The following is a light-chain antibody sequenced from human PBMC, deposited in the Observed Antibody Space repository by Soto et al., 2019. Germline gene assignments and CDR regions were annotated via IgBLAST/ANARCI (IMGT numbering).Light chain of an antibody. J-gene: IGKJ1*01. Sequence: GARVVITLRASQSFSSWLAWYQQRPGKAPKLLIYDASSLQSGVPSRFSGSGSGTKFTLIISSLQPDDFATYYCQKYYSSAVTFGQGTKVDIK. CDR2: DAS. V-gene: IGKV1-5*01. CDR1: QSFSSW. CDR3: QKYYSSAVT.